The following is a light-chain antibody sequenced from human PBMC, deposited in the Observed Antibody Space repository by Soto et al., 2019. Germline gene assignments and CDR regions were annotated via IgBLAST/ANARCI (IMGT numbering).Light chain of an antibody. Sequence: ALTQPASVSGSPGQWITISCSGTSSDVGSYNLVSWYQQHPGKAPKLMIYEVSKRPSGVSNRFSGSKSGNTASLTISGLQAEDEADYYCCSHAGSSTGYVFGTGTKVTVL. CDR3: CSHAGSSTGYV. CDR2: EVS. J-gene: IGLJ1*01. CDR1: SSDVGSYNL. V-gene: IGLV2-23*02.